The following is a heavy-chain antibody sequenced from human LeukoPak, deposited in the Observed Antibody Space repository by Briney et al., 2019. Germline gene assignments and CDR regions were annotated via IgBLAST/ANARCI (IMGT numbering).Heavy chain of an antibody. CDR1: GGSISSSSYY. D-gene: IGHD2/OR15-2a*01. J-gene: IGHJ6*03. CDR3: ARVLDEEYYPYYYYYMDV. V-gene: IGHV4-39*07. CDR2: IYTNGST. Sequence: PSETLSLTCTVSGGSISSSSYYWGWIRQPPGKGLEWIGRIYTNGSTNYNPSLKSRVTISVDTSKNQFSLNLNSVTAADTAVYYCARVLDEEYYPYYYYYMDVWGKGTTVTVSS.